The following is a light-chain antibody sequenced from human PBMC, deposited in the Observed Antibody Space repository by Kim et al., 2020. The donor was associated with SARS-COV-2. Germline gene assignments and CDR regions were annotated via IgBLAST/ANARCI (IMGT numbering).Light chain of an antibody. V-gene: IGLV2-14*04. CDR1: RSDVGGYNY. Sequence: GQSITISCTGTRSDVGGYNYVSWYQQHPGKAPKLMIYDVNKRPSGVSTRFSGSKSGNTASLTISGLQAEDEADYYCSSYTSSDSYVFGSGTKVTVL. CDR3: SSYTSSDSYV. CDR2: DVN. J-gene: IGLJ1*01.